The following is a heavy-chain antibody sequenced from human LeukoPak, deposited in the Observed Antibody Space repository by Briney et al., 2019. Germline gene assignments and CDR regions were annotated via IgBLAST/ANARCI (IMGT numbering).Heavy chain of an antibody. Sequence: GGSLRLSCAASGFIDSYQYLTWVRQAPGKGLEYVSAISSTGHTTYYANSVKGRFTVSRDNSKNTLYLQMGSLGPEDMAVHYCARGGQMNPSDYWGQGTLVTVSS. CDR1: GFIDSYQY. J-gene: IGHJ4*02. CDR3: ARGGQMNPSDY. D-gene: IGHD1-14*01. V-gene: IGHV3-64*01. CDR2: ISSTGHTT.